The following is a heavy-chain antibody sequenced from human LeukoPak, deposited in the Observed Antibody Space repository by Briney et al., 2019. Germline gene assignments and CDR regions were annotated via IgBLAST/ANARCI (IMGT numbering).Heavy chain of an antibody. V-gene: IGHV3-23*01. CDR3: AKVGYVYSSSSGTLD. CDR1: GFTFSSYA. Sequence: GGSLRLSCAASGFTFSSYAMSWVRQAPGKGLEWVSAISGSGDSTYYADSVKGRFTISRDNSKNTLYLKMNSLRAEDTAVYYCAKVGYVYSSSSGTLDWGQGTLVTVSS. D-gene: IGHD6-6*01. J-gene: IGHJ4*02. CDR2: ISGSGDST.